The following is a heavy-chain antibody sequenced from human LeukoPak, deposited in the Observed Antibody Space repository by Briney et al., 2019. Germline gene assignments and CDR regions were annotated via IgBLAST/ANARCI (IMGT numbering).Heavy chain of an antibody. CDR2: IYYSGST. CDR1: GGSISSYY. D-gene: IGHD6-13*01. J-gene: IGHJ5*02. Sequence: SETLSLTCXXSGGSISSYYWSWIRQPPGKGLEWIGYIYYSGSTNYNPSLKSRVTISVDTSKNQFSLKLSSVTAADTAVYYCAARIAAAGIWFDPWGQGTLVTVSS. CDR3: AARIAAAGIWFDP. V-gene: IGHV4-59*01.